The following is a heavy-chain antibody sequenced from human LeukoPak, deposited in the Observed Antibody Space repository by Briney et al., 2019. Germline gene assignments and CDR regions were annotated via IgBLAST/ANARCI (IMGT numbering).Heavy chain of an antibody. CDR2: IIPILGIA. D-gene: IGHD1-26*01. Sequence: SVKVSCKASGGTFSSYTISWVRQAPGQGLEWMGRIIPILGIAHYPQKFQGRVTITADKSTSTAYMELSSLRSEHAAVYYCARDLDSGSYFPTDYWGQGTLVTVSS. V-gene: IGHV1-69*04. CDR3: ARDLDSGSYFPTDY. CDR1: GGTFSSYT. J-gene: IGHJ4*02.